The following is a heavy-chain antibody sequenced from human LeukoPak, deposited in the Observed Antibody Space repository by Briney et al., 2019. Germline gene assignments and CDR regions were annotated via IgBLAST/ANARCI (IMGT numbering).Heavy chain of an antibody. V-gene: IGHV3-23*01. CDR3: TTEEGYYYMDV. CDR2: ISGRGGST. CDR1: GFTFSSYA. Sequence: GGSLRLSCAASGFTFSSYAMSWVRQAPGKGLEWVSSISGRGGSTYYADSVKGRFTISRDNSKHTLYLQMNSLRAEDTAVYYCTTEEGYYYMDVWGKGTTVTVSS. J-gene: IGHJ6*03.